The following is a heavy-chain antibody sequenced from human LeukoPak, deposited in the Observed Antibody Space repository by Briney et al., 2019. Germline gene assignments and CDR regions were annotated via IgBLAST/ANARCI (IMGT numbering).Heavy chain of an antibody. CDR1: GHMFSSYG. CDR3: AKDGPYFYYGMDV. Sequence: PGRSLRLSCAASGHMFSSYGMHWVRQAPGKGLEWLAHISYDGSNKYYADSIKGRFTISRDNSMYTLYLQMNGLRAEDTAVYYCAKDGPYFYYGMDVWGQGTTVTVS. V-gene: IGHV3-30*18. CDR2: ISYDGSNK. J-gene: IGHJ6*02.